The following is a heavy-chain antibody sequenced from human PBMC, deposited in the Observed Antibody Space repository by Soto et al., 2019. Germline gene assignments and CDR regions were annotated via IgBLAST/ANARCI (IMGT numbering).Heavy chain of an antibody. V-gene: IGHV4-31*03. J-gene: IGHJ4*02. CDR2: TYYGGNT. Sequence: QVQLQESGPGLVKPSETLSLTCSVSGDSISSSGHYWSWIRQHPGKGLEWIGYTYYGGNTYYKSPPQSRVALAVDAAKNQVSLKMISVTAADTAVYYCAGSRVRGVGTTDFFTYWGQGILVIVSS. CDR1: GDSISSSGHY. D-gene: IGHD3-10*01. CDR3: AGSRVRGVGTTDFFTY.